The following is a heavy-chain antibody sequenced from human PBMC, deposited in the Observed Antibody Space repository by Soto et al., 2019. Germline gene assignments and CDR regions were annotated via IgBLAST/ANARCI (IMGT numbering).Heavy chain of an antibody. CDR3: ESDSDYPNDFDI. J-gene: IGHJ3*02. CDR2: ISSSSSYI. V-gene: IGHV3-21*01. D-gene: IGHD4-17*01. CDR1: GFTFSSYS. Sequence: GGSLRLSCAASGFTFSSYSMNWVRQTPGKGLEWVSSISSSSSYIYYADSVKGRFTISRDNAKNSLYLQMNSLRAEDTAVYYCESDSDYPNDFDIWGQGTMVTVSS.